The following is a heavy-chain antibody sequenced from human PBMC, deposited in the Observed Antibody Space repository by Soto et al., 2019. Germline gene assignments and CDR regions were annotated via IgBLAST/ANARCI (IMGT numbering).Heavy chain of an antibody. J-gene: IGHJ4*02. V-gene: IGHV4-59*08. CDR2: IYYSGST. CDR3: ARHRYSYGSYYFDY. Sequence: QVQLQESGPGLVKPSETLSLTCTVSGGSINSYYWSWIRQPPGKGLEWVGYIYYSGSTNYNPSPKSRVTISVDTSKDQFSLKLSSVTAADTAVYYCARHRYSYGSYYFDYWGQGTLVTVSS. D-gene: IGHD5-18*01. CDR1: GGSINSYY.